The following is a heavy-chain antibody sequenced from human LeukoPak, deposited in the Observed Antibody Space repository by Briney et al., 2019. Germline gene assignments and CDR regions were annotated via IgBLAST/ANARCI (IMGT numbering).Heavy chain of an antibody. Sequence: SETLSLTCAVYGGSFSGYYWSWIRQPPGKGLEWIGEINHSGSTNYNPSLKSRVTISVDTSKNQFSLKLSSVTAADTAVYYCARGGVGATTLGYWGQGTTVTVSS. D-gene: IGHD1-26*01. V-gene: IGHV4-34*01. CDR3: ARGGVGATTLGY. CDR2: INHSGST. J-gene: IGHJ6*02. CDR1: GGSFSGYY.